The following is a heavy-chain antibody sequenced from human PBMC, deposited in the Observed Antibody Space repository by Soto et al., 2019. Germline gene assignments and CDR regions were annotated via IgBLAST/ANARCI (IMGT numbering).Heavy chain of an antibody. CDR3: ARGYSYGAHYYYYGMDV. V-gene: IGHV3-30-3*01. CDR2: ISYDGSNK. CDR1: GFTFSSYA. Sequence: SCAASGFTFSSYAMHWVRQAPGKGLEWVAVISYDGSNKYYADSVKGRFTSSRDNSKNTLYLQMNSLRAEDTAVYYCARGYSYGAHYYYYGMDVWGQGTTVTVSS. J-gene: IGHJ6*02. D-gene: IGHD5-18*01.